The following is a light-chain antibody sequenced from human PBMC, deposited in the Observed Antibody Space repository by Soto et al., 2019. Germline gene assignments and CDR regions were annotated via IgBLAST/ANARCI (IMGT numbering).Light chain of an antibody. CDR3: SSFVGGNIYV. Sequence: GGYDFVAWHQQHPGKAPRLMIYDVSKRPSGVPDRFSGSKSGYTASLTVSGLQAEDEADYYCSSFVGGNIYVFGTGTKVTVL. J-gene: IGLJ1*01. CDR2: DVS. V-gene: IGLV2-8*01. CDR1: GGYDF.